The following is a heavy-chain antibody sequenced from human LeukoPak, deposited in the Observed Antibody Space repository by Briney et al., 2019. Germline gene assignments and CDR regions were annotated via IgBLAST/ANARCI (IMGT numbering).Heavy chain of an antibody. J-gene: IGHJ4*02. V-gene: IGHV4-61*09. CDR3: ARGSYILGY. CDR2: IYATSGST. CDR1: GASIGSGSYY. D-gene: IGHD3-9*01. Sequence: SETLSLTCTVSGASIGSGSYYWSRIRQPAGQEMEWIGHIYATSGSTNYNPSLGSRVTISLDTSKNQVSLKVRSVTAADTAVYYCARGSYILGYWGQGTLVAVSS.